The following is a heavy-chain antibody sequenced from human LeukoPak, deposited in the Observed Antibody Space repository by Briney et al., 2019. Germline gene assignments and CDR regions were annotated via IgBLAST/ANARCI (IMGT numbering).Heavy chain of an antibody. CDR1: GFTFNSYG. CDR2: IHYDGSNK. J-gene: IGHJ4*02. CDR3: ARDERESHYYDSSGYYYDGFR. V-gene: IGHV3-30*02. Sequence: GGSLRLSCVASGFTFNSYGMHWVRQAPGKGLEWVAFIHYDGSNKYVDSVKGRFTISRDNSKNTLYLQMNSLRAEDTAVYYCARDERESHYYDSSGYYYDGFRWGQGTLVTVSS. D-gene: IGHD3-22*01.